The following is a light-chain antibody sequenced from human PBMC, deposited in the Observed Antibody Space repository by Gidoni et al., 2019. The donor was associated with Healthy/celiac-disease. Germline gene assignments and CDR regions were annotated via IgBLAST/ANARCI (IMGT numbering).Light chain of an antibody. CDR1: QSVLYSSNNKNY. CDR2: WAS. V-gene: IGKV4-1*01. Sequence: DIVMTQSPDSLAVSLGERATIHCKSSQSVLYSSNNKNYLAWYQPKPGQPPKLLIYWASTRESGVPDRFSGSGSGTDFTLTISSLQAEDVAVYYCQQYYSTPRWPFGQGTKVEFK. CDR3: QQYYSTPRWP. J-gene: IGKJ1*01.